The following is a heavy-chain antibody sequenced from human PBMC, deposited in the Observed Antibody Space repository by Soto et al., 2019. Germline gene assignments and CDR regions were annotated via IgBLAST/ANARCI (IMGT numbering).Heavy chain of an antibody. D-gene: IGHD4-4*01. CDR1: GFTFSSYD. V-gene: IGHV3-13*01. CDR3: ARASGGTWQLQSYYGMDV. Sequence: EVQLVESGGGLVQPGGSLRLSCAASGFTFSSYDMHWVRQATGKGLEWVSAIGTAGDTYYPGSVKGRFTISRENAKNSLYLQMNSLRAGDTAVYYCARASGGTWQLQSYYGMDVWGQGTTVTVSS. CDR2: IGTAGDT. J-gene: IGHJ6*02.